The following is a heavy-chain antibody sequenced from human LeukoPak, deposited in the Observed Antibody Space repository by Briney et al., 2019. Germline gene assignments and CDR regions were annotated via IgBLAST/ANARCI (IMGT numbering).Heavy chain of an antibody. CDR1: GFTFSDYY. Sequence: GGSLRLSCAASGFTFSDYYMSWIRRAPGKGLGWVSYISSSGSTIYYADSVKGRFTISRDNAKNSLYLQMNSLRAEDTAVYYCAKGPSGIAAAGNPYFDYWGQGTLVTVSS. CDR2: ISSSGSTI. D-gene: IGHD6-13*01. J-gene: IGHJ4*02. CDR3: AKGPSGIAAAGNPYFDY. V-gene: IGHV3-11*01.